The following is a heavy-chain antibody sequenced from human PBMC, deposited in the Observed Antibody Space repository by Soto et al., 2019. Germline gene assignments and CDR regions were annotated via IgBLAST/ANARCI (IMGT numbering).Heavy chain of an antibody. J-gene: IGHJ5*02. D-gene: IGHD3-16*02. V-gene: IGHV3-23*01. CDR2: ISGSGIT. Sequence: LRLSCAASGFSFSDYGMSWVRQAPGKGLEWVSAISGSGITFYADSVKGRFTISRDNSKNTLYLQMNSLRVEDTAIYYCAKDYLRWAQSWGQGTLVTVSS. CDR1: GFSFSDYG. CDR3: AKDYLRWAQS.